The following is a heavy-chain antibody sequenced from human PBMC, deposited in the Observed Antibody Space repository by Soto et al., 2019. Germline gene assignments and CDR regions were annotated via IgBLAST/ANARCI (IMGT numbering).Heavy chain of an antibody. J-gene: IGHJ6*02. V-gene: IGHV3-23*01. CDR2: ISGSGGST. CDR3: AKDPSYYYGMDV. Sequence: QAGGSLRLSCAASGFTFSSYAMSWVRQAPGKGLEWVSAISGSGGSTYYADSVKGRFTISRDNSKNTLYLQMNSLRAEDTAVYYCAKDPSYYYGMDVWGQGTTVTVSS. CDR1: GFTFSSYA.